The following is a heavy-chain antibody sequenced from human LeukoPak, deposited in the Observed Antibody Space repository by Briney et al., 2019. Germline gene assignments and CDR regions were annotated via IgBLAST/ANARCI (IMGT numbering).Heavy chain of an antibody. CDR1: GYIFTTCG. D-gene: IGHD4-17*01. Sequence: GASVKVSCKASGYIFTTCGISWVRQAPGQGLEWMGWINTYNASTNYAQKLQGRVTMTTDTSTSTAYMELRSLRSDDTAVYYCARGPGGVYGDYVGYYYYMDVWGKGTTVTVSS. J-gene: IGHJ6*03. V-gene: IGHV1-18*01. CDR2: INTYNAST. CDR3: ARGPGGVYGDYVGYYYYMDV.